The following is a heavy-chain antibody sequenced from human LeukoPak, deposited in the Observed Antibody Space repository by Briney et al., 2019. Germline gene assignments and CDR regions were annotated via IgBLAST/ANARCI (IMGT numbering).Heavy chain of an antibody. CDR2: IYTSGST. CDR1: GGSMSSYY. Sequence: SETLSLTCTVSGGSMSSYYWSWIRQPPGKGLEWIGRIYTSGSTNYNPSLKSRVTMSVDTSKNQFSLKLSSVTAADTAVYYCARGALYSKYHMGGSFDYWGQGTLVTVSS. J-gene: IGHJ4*02. CDR3: ARGALYSKYHMGGSFDY. V-gene: IGHV4-4*07. D-gene: IGHD2-2*01.